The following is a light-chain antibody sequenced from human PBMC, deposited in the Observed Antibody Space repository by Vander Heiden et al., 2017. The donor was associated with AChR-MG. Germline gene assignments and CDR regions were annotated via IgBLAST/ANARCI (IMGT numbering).Light chain of an antibody. CDR1: SSNIGAAYD. J-gene: IGLJ2*01. Sequence: QSVLTQPPSVSGAPGQRVTISCTGTSSNIGAAYDVHWYQHLPGTAHKLLIYGNSNRPSGVPDRFSASKSDTSASLAVTGVHPDDEAVYYCQSYDVSLSAAVFGGGTKLTVL. CDR3: QSYDVSLSAAV. V-gene: IGLV1-40*01. CDR2: GNS.